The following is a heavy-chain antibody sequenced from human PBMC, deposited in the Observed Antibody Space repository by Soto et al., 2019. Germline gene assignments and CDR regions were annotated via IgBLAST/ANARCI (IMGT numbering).Heavy chain of an antibody. CDR2: IYYSGST. V-gene: IGHV4-59*01. Sequence: SETLSLTCTVSGGSISSYYWSWIRQPPGKGLEWIGYIYYSGSTNYNPSLKSRVTISVDTSKNQFSLKLSSVTAADTAVYYCARQILLQWPLFDPWGQGTLVTVSS. CDR1: GGSISSYY. CDR3: ARQILLQWPLFDP. D-gene: IGHD6-19*01. J-gene: IGHJ5*02.